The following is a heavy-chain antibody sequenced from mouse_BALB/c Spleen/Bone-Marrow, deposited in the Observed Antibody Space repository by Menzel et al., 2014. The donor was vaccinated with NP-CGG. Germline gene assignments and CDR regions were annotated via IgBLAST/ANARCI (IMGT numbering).Heavy chain of an antibody. Sequence: EVHLVESGGGLVQPGGSLKLSCAASGFTFSSYGMSWVRQTPDKRLELVATINSNGGSTYYPDSVKGRFTISRDNAKNTLYLQMSSLKSEDTAMYYCARVWYFGYWGQGTSLTVSS. CDR1: GFTFSSYG. CDR3: ARVWYFGY. J-gene: IGHJ2*03. CDR2: INSNGGST. V-gene: IGHV5-6-3*01.